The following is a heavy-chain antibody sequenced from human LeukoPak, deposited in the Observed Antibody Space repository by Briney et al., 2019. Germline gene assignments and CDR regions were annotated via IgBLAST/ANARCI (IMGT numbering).Heavy chain of an antibody. D-gene: IGHD5-18*01. Sequence: GGSLGLSCAASGFTFSSYSMNWVRQAPGKGLEWVSSISSSSSYIYYADSVKGRFTISRDNAKNSLYLQMNSLRAEDTAVYYCARDAAMVRSFDYWGQGTLVTVSS. V-gene: IGHV3-21*01. CDR3: ARDAAMVRSFDY. J-gene: IGHJ4*02. CDR1: GFTFSSYS. CDR2: ISSSSSYI.